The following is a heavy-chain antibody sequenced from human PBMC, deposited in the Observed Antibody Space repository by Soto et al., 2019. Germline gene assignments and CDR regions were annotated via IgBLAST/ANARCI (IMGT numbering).Heavy chain of an antibody. CDR1: GFTFSSYA. V-gene: IGHV3-23*01. Sequence: PGGSLRLSCAASGFTFSSYAMSWVRQAPGKGLEWVSATSGSGGSTYYADSVKGRFTISRDNSKNTLYLQMNSLRAEDTAVYYCAKTQWLVRYFDYWGQGTLVTVSS. J-gene: IGHJ4*02. D-gene: IGHD6-19*01. CDR3: AKTQWLVRYFDY. CDR2: TSGSGGST.